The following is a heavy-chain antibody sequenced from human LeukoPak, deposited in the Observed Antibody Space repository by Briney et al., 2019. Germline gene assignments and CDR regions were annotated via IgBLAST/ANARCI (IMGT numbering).Heavy chain of an antibody. V-gene: IGHV3-30*02. Sequence: PGGSLRLSCAASGFTFSSYGMHWVRQAPGEGLEWVAFIRYDGSNKYYADSVKGRFTISRDNSKNTLYLQMNSLRAEDTAVYYCAKGGYIATMDYFDYWGQGTLVTVSS. CDR2: IRYDGSNK. CDR3: AKGGYIATMDYFDY. J-gene: IGHJ4*02. CDR1: GFTFSSYG. D-gene: IGHD3-10*01.